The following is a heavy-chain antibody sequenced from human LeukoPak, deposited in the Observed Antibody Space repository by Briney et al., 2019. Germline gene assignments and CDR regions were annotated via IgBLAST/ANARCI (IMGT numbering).Heavy chain of an antibody. Sequence: GGSLRLSCAASGFTFSSYSMNWVRQALGKGLEWVSSISSSSSYIYYADSVKGRFTISRDNSKNTLYLQMNSLRAEDTAVYYCAKDEVVPGYYYTDVWGRGTTVTISS. CDR1: GFTFSSYS. V-gene: IGHV3-21*04. D-gene: IGHD2-2*01. CDR2: ISSSSSYI. J-gene: IGHJ6*03. CDR3: AKDEVVPGYYYTDV.